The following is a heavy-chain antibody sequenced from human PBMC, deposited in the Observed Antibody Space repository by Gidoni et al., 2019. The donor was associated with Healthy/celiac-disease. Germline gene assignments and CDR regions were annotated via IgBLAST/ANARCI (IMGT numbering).Heavy chain of an antibody. CDR1: GGSISSYY. D-gene: IGHD6-13*01. CDR3: AREAGGSSWSGNAFDI. Sequence: QVQLQESGPGLVKPSETLSLTCTVSGGSISSYYWSWIRQPPGKGLEWIGYIYYSGSTNYNPSLKSRVTISVDTSKNQFSLKLSSVTAADTAVYYCAREAGGSSWSGNAFDIWGQGTMVTVSS. CDR2: IYYSGST. J-gene: IGHJ3*02. V-gene: IGHV4-59*01.